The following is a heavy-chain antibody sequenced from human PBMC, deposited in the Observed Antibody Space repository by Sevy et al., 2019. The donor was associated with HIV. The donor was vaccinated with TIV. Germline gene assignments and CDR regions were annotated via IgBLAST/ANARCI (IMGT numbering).Heavy chain of an antibody. CDR1: GFTFSSYS. V-gene: IGHV3-48*02. D-gene: IGHD6-13*01. CDR3: ARSGQQRKPDV. J-gene: IGHJ6*04. Sequence: GGSLRLSCAASGFTFSSYSMNWVRQAPGKGLEWVSYISSSSSTIYYADSVKGRFTISRDNAKNTLYLQMNSLTDDDTAVYYCARSGQQRKPDVWGKGTTVTVSS. CDR2: ISSSSSTI.